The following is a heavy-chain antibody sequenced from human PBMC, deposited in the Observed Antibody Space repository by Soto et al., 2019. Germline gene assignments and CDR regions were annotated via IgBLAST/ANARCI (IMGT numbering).Heavy chain of an antibody. V-gene: IGHV3-66*01. CDR3: ARAVEGDYFDY. D-gene: IGHD1-1*01. CDR2: IYSGGST. J-gene: IGHJ4*02. Sequence: EVQLVESGGGLVQPGGSLRLSCAASGFTVSSNYMSWVRQAPGKGLEWVSFIYSGGSTYYADSVKGRFTISRDNSKSTRYLQMNSLRAEDTAVYYCARAVEGDYFDYWGQGTLVTVSS. CDR1: GFTVSSNY.